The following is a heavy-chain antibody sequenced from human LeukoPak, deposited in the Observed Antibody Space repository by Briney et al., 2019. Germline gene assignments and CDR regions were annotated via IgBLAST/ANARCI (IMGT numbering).Heavy chain of an antibody. CDR2: IYPADSDT. CDR1: GYSFSTYW. CDR3: ARRRSSGFYDAFDI. V-gene: IGHV5-51*01. Sequence: GESLKTSCEGSGYSFSTYWIAWVRQMPGKGLEWMGIIYPADSDTRYSPSFQGQVTMSVDKSISAAYLQWSSLKASDSAMYYCARRRSSGFYDAFDIWGQGTMVTVSS. D-gene: IGHD6-19*01. J-gene: IGHJ3*02.